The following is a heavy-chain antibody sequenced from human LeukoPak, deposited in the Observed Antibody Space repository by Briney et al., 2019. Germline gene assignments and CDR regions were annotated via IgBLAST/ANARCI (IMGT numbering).Heavy chain of an antibody. Sequence: SETLSLTCAVSGGSISSGGYSWSWIRQPPGKGLEWIGYIYHSGSTNYNPSLKSRVTISVDTSKNQSSLKLSSVTAADTAVYYCASGGSWRPLDYWGQGTLVTVSS. CDR1: GGSISSGGYS. D-gene: IGHD2-15*01. V-gene: IGHV4-30-2*01. J-gene: IGHJ4*02. CDR3: ASGGSWRPLDY. CDR2: IYHSGST.